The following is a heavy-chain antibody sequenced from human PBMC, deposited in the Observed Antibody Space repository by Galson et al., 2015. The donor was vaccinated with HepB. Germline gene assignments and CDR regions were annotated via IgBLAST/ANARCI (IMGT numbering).Heavy chain of an antibody. Sequence: SVKVSCKASGYTFTDYYIHWVRQAPGQGLEWMGRIDPNSGATNYAQNFQGRVTLTRDTSITTAYMELNWLRSDDTALYYCARVLSGEPGLAYWGRGTLVTVSS. CDR1: GYTFTDYY. D-gene: IGHD1-14*01. V-gene: IGHV1-2*06. CDR3: ARVLSGEPGLAY. J-gene: IGHJ4*02. CDR2: IDPNSGAT.